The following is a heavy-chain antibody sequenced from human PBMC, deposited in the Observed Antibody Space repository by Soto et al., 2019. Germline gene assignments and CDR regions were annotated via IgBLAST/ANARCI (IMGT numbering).Heavy chain of an antibody. D-gene: IGHD2-2*01. Sequence: ASVKFFCKASGYTFTTYGITLVRQAPGQGLDWMGCISAYNGNTNYAQKLQGRVTMTTDTSTSTAYMELRSLRSDDTAVYYCARDGYVVVPAATALSAGDYYYGMDVWGQGTTVTVSS. CDR2: ISAYNGNT. CDR1: GYTFTTYG. J-gene: IGHJ6*02. V-gene: IGHV1-18*01. CDR3: ARDGYVVVPAATALSAGDYYYGMDV.